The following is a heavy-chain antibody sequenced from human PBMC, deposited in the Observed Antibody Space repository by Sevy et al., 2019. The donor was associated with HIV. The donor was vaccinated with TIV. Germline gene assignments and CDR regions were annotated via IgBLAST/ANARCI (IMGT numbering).Heavy chain of an antibody. D-gene: IGHD2-21*02. Sequence: GGSLRLSCAASGFTFTLYGIHWVRQAPGKGLEWVALISYSGTNKYYADSVKGRFTISRDDSKNTAYLQMNNLRTDDTARYYCACVAVEYCTDDCYYSIDFWGQGTKVTVSS. CDR3: ACVAVEYCTDDCYYSIDF. V-gene: IGHV3-30-3*01. CDR1: GFTFTLYG. J-gene: IGHJ4*01. CDR2: ISYSGTNK.